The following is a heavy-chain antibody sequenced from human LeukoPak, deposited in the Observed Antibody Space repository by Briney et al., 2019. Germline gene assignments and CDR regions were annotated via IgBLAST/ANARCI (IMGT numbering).Heavy chain of an antibody. D-gene: IGHD3-10*01. J-gene: IGHJ3*02. CDR2: IGTAGEI. V-gene: IGHV3-13*01. Sequence: GGSLRLSCAASGFTFSSYDIHWVRQATGKGLEWVSGIGTAGEIYYPGSVKGRFTISRDNAKNSLYLQMNSLRVEDTAVYYCARWGGSGTFWDGFDIWGQGTMVTVSS. CDR3: ARWGGSGTFWDGFDI. CDR1: GFTFSSYD.